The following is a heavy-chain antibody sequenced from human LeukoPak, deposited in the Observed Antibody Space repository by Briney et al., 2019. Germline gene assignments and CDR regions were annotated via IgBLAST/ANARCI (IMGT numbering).Heavy chain of an antibody. CDR1: GFTFDDYA. Sequence: GGSLRLSCAASGFTFDDYAMHWVRQAPGKGLEWVSGISWNSGSIGYADSVKGRFTISRDNAKNSLYLQMNSLRAEDTALYYCAKGDYYDSSGYFDYWGQGTLVTVSS. D-gene: IGHD3-22*01. J-gene: IGHJ4*02. V-gene: IGHV3-9*01. CDR3: AKGDYYDSSGYFDY. CDR2: ISWNSGSI.